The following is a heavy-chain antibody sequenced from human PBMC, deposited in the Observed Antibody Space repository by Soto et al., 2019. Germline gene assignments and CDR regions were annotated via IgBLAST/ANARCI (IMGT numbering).Heavy chain of an antibody. CDR2: TYYRSKWYN. J-gene: IGHJ6*02. CDR3: ARVEIEYSSSSDHYYGMDV. Sequence: PSQTLSLTCAISGDSVSSNSAAWNWIRQSPSRGLEWLGRTYYRSKWYNDYAVSVKSRITINPDTSKNQFSLQLNSVTPEDTAVYYCARVEIEYSSSSDHYYGMDVWGQGTTVTVSS. CDR1: GDSVSSNSAA. V-gene: IGHV6-1*01. D-gene: IGHD6-6*01.